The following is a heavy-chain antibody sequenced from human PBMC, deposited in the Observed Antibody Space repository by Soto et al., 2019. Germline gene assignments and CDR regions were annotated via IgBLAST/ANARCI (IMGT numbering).Heavy chain of an antibody. CDR2: INSDGSST. J-gene: IGHJ5*02. CDR1: GYTFNIYW. V-gene: IGHV3-74*01. D-gene: IGHD5-12*01. CDR3: ARAREDGYGGYEGNWFDP. Sequence: EVQLVESGGGLVQPGGSLRLSCAASGYTFNIYWMHWVRQAPGKGLVWVSRINSDGSSTTYADSVKGRFTISRDNAKNTLYLQMNSLRAEDTGVYYCARAREDGYGGYEGNWFDPWGQGTLVTVSS.